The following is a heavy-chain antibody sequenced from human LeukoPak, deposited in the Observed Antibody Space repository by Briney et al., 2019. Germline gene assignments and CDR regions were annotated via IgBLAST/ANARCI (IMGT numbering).Heavy chain of an antibody. J-gene: IGHJ6*03. D-gene: IGHD2-15*01. CDR1: GFTFSNYA. V-gene: IGHV3-23*01. CDR3: AKRGSHYYYYYMDV. CDR2: ISGTGSGT. Sequence: GGSLRLSCAASGFTFSNYATSWVRQAPGKGLEWVSAISGTGSGTYYADSVKGRFTISRDNSKNTLYLQMNSLRAEDTAVYYCAKRGSHYYYYYMDVWGKGTTVTVSS.